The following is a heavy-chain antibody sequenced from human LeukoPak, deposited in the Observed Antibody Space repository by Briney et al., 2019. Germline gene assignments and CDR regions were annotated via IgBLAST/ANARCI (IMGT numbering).Heavy chain of an antibody. V-gene: IGHV4-39*01. CDR3: ARHGVVTDYYYYYYMDV. CDR1: GGSISSSSSY. CDR2: IYYSGST. D-gene: IGHD3-3*01. J-gene: IGHJ6*03. Sequence: SETLSLTCTVSGGSISSSSSYWGWIRQPPGKGLKWIGSIYYSGSTYYNPSLKSRVTISVDTSKNQFSLKLSSVTAADTAVYYCARHGVVTDYYYYYYMDVWGKGTTVTVSS.